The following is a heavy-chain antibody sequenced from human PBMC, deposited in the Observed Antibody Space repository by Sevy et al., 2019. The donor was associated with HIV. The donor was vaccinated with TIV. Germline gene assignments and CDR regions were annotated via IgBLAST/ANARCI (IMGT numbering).Heavy chain of an antibody. Sequence: GGSLRLSCTASGFTFTDYALSWVRQAPGSGLEWVGFIRSKEYNVTTAYAASVRGRFTISTDDSKSVAYLQMNSLKTADTGCYFCTRSTTTVYWGRGILVTVSS. V-gene: IGHV3-49*04. J-gene: IGHJ4*02. CDR3: TRSTTTVY. CDR2: IRSKEYNVTT. D-gene: IGHD1-1*01. CDR1: GFTFTDYA.